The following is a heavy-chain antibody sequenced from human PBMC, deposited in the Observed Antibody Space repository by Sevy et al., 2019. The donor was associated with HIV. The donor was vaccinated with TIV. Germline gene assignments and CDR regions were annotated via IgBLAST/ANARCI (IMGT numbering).Heavy chain of an antibody. D-gene: IGHD6-13*01. Sequence: GESLKISCAASGFTFSSYSMNWVRQAPGKGLEWVSSISSSSYIYYADSVKGRFTISRDNAKNSLYLQMTSLRAEDTAVYYCARDPHSSSWPYYFDYWGQGTLVTVSS. CDR3: ARDPHSSSWPYYFDY. CDR1: GFTFSSYS. J-gene: IGHJ4*02. V-gene: IGHV3-21*01. CDR2: ISSSSYI.